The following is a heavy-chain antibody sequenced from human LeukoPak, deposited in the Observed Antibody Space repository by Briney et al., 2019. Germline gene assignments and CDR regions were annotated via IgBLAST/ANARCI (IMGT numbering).Heavy chain of an antibody. CDR1: GFTLSSHW. J-gene: IGHJ3*02. CDR3: ARGGYSSSSDAFDI. CDR2: IKQDGSEK. D-gene: IGHD6-6*01. Sequence: QTGGSLRLSCAASGFTLSSHWMSWVRQAPGKGLEWVANIKQDGSEKYYVDSVKGRFTISRDNAKNSLYLQMNSLRAEDTAVYYCARGGYSSSSDAFDIWGQGTMVTVSS. V-gene: IGHV3-7*01.